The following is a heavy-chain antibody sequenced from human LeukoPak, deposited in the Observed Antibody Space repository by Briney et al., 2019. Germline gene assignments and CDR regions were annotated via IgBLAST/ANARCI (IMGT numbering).Heavy chain of an antibody. CDR3: ARCQLLVAGNYFDY. CDR1: GYTFTSYG. D-gene: IGHD6-19*01. Sequence: ASVKVSCKASGYTFTSYGISWVRQAPGQGLEWMGWISAYNGNTNYAQNLQGRVTMTTDTSTSTAYMELRSLRSDDTAVYYCARCQLLVAGNYFDYWGQGTLVTVSS. V-gene: IGHV1-18*01. CDR2: ISAYNGNT. J-gene: IGHJ4*02.